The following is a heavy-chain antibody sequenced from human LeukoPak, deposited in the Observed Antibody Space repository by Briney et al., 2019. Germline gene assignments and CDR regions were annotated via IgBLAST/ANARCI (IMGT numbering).Heavy chain of an antibody. Sequence: GRSLRLSCAASGFTFSSYAMHWVRQAPGKGLEWVAVISYDGSNKHYADSVKGRFTISRDNSKNTLYLQMNSLRAEDTAVYYCARSWEPQIDLDYWGQGTLVTVSS. D-gene: IGHD1-26*01. J-gene: IGHJ4*02. CDR3: ARSWEPQIDLDY. V-gene: IGHV3-30-3*01. CDR2: ISYDGSNK. CDR1: GFTFSSYA.